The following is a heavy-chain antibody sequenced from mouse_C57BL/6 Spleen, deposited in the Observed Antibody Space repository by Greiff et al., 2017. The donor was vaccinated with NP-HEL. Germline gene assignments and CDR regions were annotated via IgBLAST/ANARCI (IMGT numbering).Heavy chain of an antibody. D-gene: IGHD2-3*01. CDR2: ISGGGGNT. CDR1: GFTFSSYT. V-gene: IGHV5-9*01. CDR3: ARLGDGYYYAMDY. J-gene: IGHJ4*01. Sequence: EVKVEESRGGLVKPGGSLKLSCAASGFTFSSYTMSWVRQTPETRLEWVATISGGGGNTYYPDSVKGRFTISRDNAKNTLYLQMSSLRSEDTALYYCARLGDGYYYAMDYWGQGTSVTVSS.